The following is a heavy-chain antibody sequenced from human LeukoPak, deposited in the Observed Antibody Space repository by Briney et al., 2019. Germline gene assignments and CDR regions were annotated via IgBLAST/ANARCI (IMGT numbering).Heavy chain of an antibody. Sequence: GGSLRLSCAASGFTFSNAWMSWVRQAPGKGLEWVGRIKSKNDGGTTDYAPPVKARFTISRNDSKNPLYLQMNSLKTEDTAVYYFTTDILTALDYWGQGTLVTVSS. J-gene: IGHJ4*02. CDR2: IKSKNDGGTT. V-gene: IGHV3-15*01. CDR1: GFTFSNAW. CDR3: TTDILTALDY. D-gene: IGHD3-9*01.